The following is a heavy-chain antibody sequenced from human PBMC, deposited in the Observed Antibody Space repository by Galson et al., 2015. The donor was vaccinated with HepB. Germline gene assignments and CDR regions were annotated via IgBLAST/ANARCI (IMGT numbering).Heavy chain of an antibody. J-gene: IGHJ3*02. CDR2: IYPGDSDT. CDR3: ARHRKTLWFGEWQPGAFDI. D-gene: IGHD3-10*01. CDR1: GYSFTSYW. Sequence: QSGAEVKKPGESLKISCKGSGYSFTSYWIGWVRQMPGKGLEWMGIIYPGDSDTRYSPSFQGQVTISADKSISTAYLQWSSLKASDTAMYYCARHRKTLWFGEWQPGAFDIWGQGTMVTVSS. V-gene: IGHV5-51*01.